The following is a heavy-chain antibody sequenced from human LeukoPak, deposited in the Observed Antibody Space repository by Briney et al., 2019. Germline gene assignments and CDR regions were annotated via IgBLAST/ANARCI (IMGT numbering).Heavy chain of an antibody. V-gene: IGHV4-59*01. Sequence: PSETLSLTCAVSGASISSYYWSWLRQPPGKGLEWIGYIYGRGSNNYNPSLKSRITISLDTSKNQFSLKLNSVTAADTAVYYCAREDAWGNKTPKGDFDYWGQGALVTVSS. CDR2: IYGRGSN. CDR3: AREDAWGNKTPKGDFDY. J-gene: IGHJ4*02. D-gene: IGHD3-16*01. CDR1: GASISSYY.